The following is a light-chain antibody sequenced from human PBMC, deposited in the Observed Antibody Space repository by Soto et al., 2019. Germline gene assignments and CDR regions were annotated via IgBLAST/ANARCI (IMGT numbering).Light chain of an antibody. V-gene: IGLV2-14*01. CDR3: SSFTSAYTFV. Sequence: QSALAQPASVSGSPGQSIAISGTGTTSDVGGYNYVPWYQQHPGKAPKLLISEVIIRPSGVSDRSSGSKSGNTASLTISGLQTEDEADYYCSSFTSAYTFVFGSGTKVTVL. CDR2: EVI. CDR1: TSDVGGYNY. J-gene: IGLJ1*01.